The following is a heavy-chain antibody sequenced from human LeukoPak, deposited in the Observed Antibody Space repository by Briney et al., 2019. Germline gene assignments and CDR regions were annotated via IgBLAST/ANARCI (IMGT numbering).Heavy chain of an antibody. V-gene: IGHV4-30-4*01. CDR1: GGSISSGDYY. J-gene: IGHJ4*02. D-gene: IGHD3-10*01. CDR2: IYYSGST. CDR3: ARLWFGDYFDY. Sequence: SQTLSLTCTVSGGSISSGDYYWSWIRQPPGKGLEWIGYIYYSGSTYYNPSLESRVTISVDTSKNQFSLKLSSVTAADTAVYYCARLWFGDYFDYWGQGTLVTVSS.